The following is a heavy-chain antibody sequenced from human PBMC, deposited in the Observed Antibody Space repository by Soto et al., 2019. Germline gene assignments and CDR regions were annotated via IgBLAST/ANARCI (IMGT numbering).Heavy chain of an antibody. V-gene: IGHV1-3*01. Sequence: ASVTVSCKASGYTFTSYAMHWVRQAPGQRLEWMGWINAGNGNTKYSQKFQGRVTITRDTSASTAYMELSSLRSEDTAVYYCARDPHYYGSGSLDPWGQGTLVTVSS. CDR3: ARDPHYYGSGSLDP. CDR2: INAGNGNT. J-gene: IGHJ5*02. CDR1: GYTFTSYA. D-gene: IGHD3-10*01.